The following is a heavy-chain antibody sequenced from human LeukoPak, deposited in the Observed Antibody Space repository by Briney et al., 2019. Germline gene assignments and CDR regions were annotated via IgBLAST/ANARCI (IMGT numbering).Heavy chain of an antibody. CDR3: AKKRYYYDSSGYLSLYYFDY. V-gene: IGHV3-66*01. D-gene: IGHD3-22*01. Sequence: GGSLRLSCAASGFTVSSNYMSWVRQAPGKGLEWVSVIYSGGSTYYADSVKGRFTISRDNSKNTLYLQMNSLRAEDTAVYCCAKKRYYYDSSGYLSLYYFDYWGQGTLVTVSS. CDR2: IYSGGST. CDR1: GFTVSSNY. J-gene: IGHJ4*02.